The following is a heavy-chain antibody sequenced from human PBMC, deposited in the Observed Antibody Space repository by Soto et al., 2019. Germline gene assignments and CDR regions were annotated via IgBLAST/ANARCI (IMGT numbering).Heavy chain of an antibody. Sequence: SETLSLTCTVSGGSTSGFYWSWIRQFPGQGLEWIGYIYYSGSTNYNPSLKSRVTISVDKSKDQFSLNLSSVTAGDTAVYFCARLQSGTYALNYFNHWGQGTLVTVSP. CDR3: ARLQSGTYALNYFNH. V-gene: IGHV4-59*01. D-gene: IGHD1-26*01. J-gene: IGHJ4*02. CDR1: GGSTSGFY. CDR2: IYYSGST.